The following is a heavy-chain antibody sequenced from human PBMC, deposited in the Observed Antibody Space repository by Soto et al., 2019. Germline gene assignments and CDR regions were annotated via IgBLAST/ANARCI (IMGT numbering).Heavy chain of an antibody. V-gene: IGHV3-30-3*01. CDR1: GFTFSSYA. Sequence: GGSLRLACAACGFTFSSYAMHWVRQAPGKGLEWVAVISYDGSNKYYADSVKGRFTISRDNSKNTLYLQMNSLRAEDTAVYYCASPPHYGSGSYFDYWGQGTLVTVSS. D-gene: IGHD3-10*01. CDR3: ASPPHYGSGSYFDY. J-gene: IGHJ4*02. CDR2: ISYDGSNK.